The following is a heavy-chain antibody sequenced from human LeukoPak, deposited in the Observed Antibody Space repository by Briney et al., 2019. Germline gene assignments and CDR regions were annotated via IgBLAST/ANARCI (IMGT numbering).Heavy chain of an antibody. CDR2: ISGSGDTT. Sequence: GGSLRLSCAASGFTFTTYGLTWVRQAPGKGLEWVSAISGSGDTTFYADSVKGRFTISRDNSKNTLYLQMNSLRAEDTAVYYCAKSYGSGSYDYFDYWGQGTLVTVSS. V-gene: IGHV3-23*01. CDR3: AKSYGSGSYDYFDY. CDR1: GFTFTTYG. D-gene: IGHD3-10*01. J-gene: IGHJ4*02.